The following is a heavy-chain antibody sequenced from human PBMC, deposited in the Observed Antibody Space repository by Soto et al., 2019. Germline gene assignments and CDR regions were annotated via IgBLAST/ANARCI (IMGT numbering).Heavy chain of an antibody. CDR2: IYHSGST. V-gene: IGHV4-4*02. CDR3: ASRTGDFAIWFDP. D-gene: IGHD4-17*01. J-gene: IGHJ5*02. CDR1: GGSISSSNW. Sequence: QVQLQEPGPGLVKPSGTLSLTCAVSGGSISSSNWWSWVRLPPGKGLEWIGEIYHSGSTNYNPSLKSRVTISIDKSKNQFSLKLSSVTAADTAVYYCASRTGDFAIWFDPWGQGTLVTVSS.